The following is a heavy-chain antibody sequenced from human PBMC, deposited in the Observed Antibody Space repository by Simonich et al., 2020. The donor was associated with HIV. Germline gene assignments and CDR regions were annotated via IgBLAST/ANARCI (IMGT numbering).Heavy chain of an antibody. D-gene: IGHD4-17*01. J-gene: IGHJ4*02. V-gene: IGHV7-4-1*02. CDR1: GYTFTSYG. CDR2: INTNTGNP. Sequence: QVQLVQSGAEVKKPGASVKVSCKASGYTFTSYGSSWVRQAPGQGLEWMGWINTNTGNPTYAQGFTGRFVFSLDTSVSTAYLQISSLKDEDTAVYYCVREVRSFDYWGQGTLVTVSS. CDR3: VREVRSFDY.